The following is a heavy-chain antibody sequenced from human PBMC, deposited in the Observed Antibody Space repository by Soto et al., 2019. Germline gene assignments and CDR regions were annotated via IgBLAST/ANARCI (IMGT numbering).Heavy chain of an antibody. CDR2: INAGNGNT. V-gene: IGHV1-3*01. CDR3: ARDPGYSYGYN. J-gene: IGHJ4*02. CDR1: GYTFTSYA. D-gene: IGHD5-18*01. Sequence: GASVKVCCKASGYTFTSYARQWVRQAPGQRLEWMGWINAGNGNTKYSQKFQGRVTITRDTSASTAYMELSSLRSEDTAVYYCARDPGYSYGYNWGQGTLVTVSS.